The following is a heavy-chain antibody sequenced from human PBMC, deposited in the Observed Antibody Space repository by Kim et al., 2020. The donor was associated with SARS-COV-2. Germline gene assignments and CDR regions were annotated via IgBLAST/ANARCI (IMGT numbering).Heavy chain of an antibody. CDR1: GYTFKTYP. Sequence: ASVKVSCKASGYTFKTYPIHWLRQAPGQTLEWMGWVNAANDQTKYSQKLQGRITISRDTSANTAYLELRSLTTKDTAFYYCVRDMNLTVNEYWGQGTLGT. V-gene: IGHV1-3*01. D-gene: IGHD4-4*01. CDR2: VNAANDQT. CDR3: VRDMNLTVNEY. J-gene: IGHJ4*02.